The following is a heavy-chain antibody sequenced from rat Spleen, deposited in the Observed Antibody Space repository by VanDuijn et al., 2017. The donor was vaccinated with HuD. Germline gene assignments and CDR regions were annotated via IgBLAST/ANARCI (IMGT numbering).Heavy chain of an antibody. V-gene: IGHV2-72*01. J-gene: IGHJ2*01. D-gene: IGHD1-7*01. CDR2: IWVGGST. Sequence: QVQLKESGPGLMQPSETLSLTCTVSGFSLTSNGVGWVRQPLGKGLVWMGTIWVGGSTNYNSAVQSRLSISRDTSKSQVFLKMNSLQPEDTGTYYCARHTTGIGYYFDYWGQGVMVTVSS. CDR1: GFSLTSNG. CDR3: ARHTTGIGYYFDY.